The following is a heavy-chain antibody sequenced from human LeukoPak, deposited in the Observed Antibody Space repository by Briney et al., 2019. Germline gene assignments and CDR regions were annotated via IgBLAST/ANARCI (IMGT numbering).Heavy chain of an antibody. CDR2: VYYTGRT. J-gene: IGHJ6*03. CDR1: GDSITSASYY. D-gene: IGHD3-22*01. Sequence: SETLSLTCTVSGDSITSASYYWGWIRQPPGKGLEWIGSVYYTGRTFYTPSLKSRVTMYTSKNQFSLKLSSVTAADTAVYYCARCSYDNTGYYYYYYMDVWGEGTTVIISS. V-gene: IGHV4-39*07. CDR3: ARCSYDNTGYYYYYYMDV.